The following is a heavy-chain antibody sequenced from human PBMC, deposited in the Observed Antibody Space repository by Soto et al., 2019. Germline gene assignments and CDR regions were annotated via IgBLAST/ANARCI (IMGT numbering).Heavy chain of an antibody. CDR2: IIPILGIA. V-gene: IGHV1-69*02. CDR3: VRGRPHYDSLTGYTH. J-gene: IGHJ4*02. Sequence: QVQLVQSGAEVKKPGSSVKVSCKASGGTFSSYTISCVRQAPGQGLEWMGRIIPILGIANYAQKFQGRVTITADKSTSTAYMELSGVRSEDTAVYYCVRGRPHYDSLTGYTHWGQGTLVTVSS. CDR1: GGTFSSYT. D-gene: IGHD3-9*01.